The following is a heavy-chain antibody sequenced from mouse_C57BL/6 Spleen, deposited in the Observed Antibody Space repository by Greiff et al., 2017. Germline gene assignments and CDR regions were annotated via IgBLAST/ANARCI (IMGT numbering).Heavy chain of an antibody. D-gene: IGHD4-1*01. J-gene: IGHJ2*01. CDR1: GFTFSSYG. CDR2: ISSGGSYT. V-gene: IGHV5-6*02. Sequence: EVKLQESGGDLVKPGGSLKLSCAASGFTFSSYGMSWVRQTPDKRLEWVATISSGGSYTYYPDSVKGRFTISRDNAKNTLYLQMSSLKSEDTAMYYCARRGWDGYYFDYWGQGTTLTVSS. CDR3: ARRGWDGYYFDY.